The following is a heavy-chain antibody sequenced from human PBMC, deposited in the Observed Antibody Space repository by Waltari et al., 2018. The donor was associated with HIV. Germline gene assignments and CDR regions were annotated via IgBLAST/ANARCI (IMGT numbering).Heavy chain of an antibody. V-gene: IGHV4-59*01. CDR3: ARAITIPAWFDP. Sequence: QVQLQESGPGLVKPSETLSLTCTVSGGSISSYYWSWIRQPPGKGLEWIGYIYYSGRTNYNPSLKSRVTISVDTSKNQFSLKLSSVTAADTAVYYCARAITIPAWFDPWGQGTLVTVSS. D-gene: IGHD1-20*01. J-gene: IGHJ5*02. CDR2: IYYSGRT. CDR1: GGSISSYY.